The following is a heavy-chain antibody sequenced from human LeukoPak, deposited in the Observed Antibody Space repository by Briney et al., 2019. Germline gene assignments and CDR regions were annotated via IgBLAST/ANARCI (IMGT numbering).Heavy chain of an antibody. CDR2: IRYDGSNK. Sequence: GGSLRLSCATSGFIFSTYGMHWVRQAPGKGLEWVAFIRYDGSNKYYADSVKGRFTISRDNSKNTLYLQMNSLRAEDTAVYYCAKDLTVVPAAIPFDYWGQGTLVTVSS. D-gene: IGHD2-2*02. J-gene: IGHJ4*02. CDR3: AKDLTVVPAAIPFDY. CDR1: GFIFSTYG. V-gene: IGHV3-30*02.